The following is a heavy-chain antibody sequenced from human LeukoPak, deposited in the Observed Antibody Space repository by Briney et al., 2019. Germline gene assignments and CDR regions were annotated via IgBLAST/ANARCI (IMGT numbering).Heavy chain of an antibody. V-gene: IGHV3-30*02. CDR3: AKEKLRYFDWLPKVGDYYYYGMDV. CDR1: GFTFSSYG. CDR2: IRYDGSNK. D-gene: IGHD3-9*01. J-gene: IGHJ6*02. Sequence: GGSLRLSCAASGFTFSSYGMHWVRQAPGKGLEWVAFIRYDGSNKYYADSVKGRFTISRDNSKNTLYLQMNGLRAEDTAVYYCAKEKLRYFDWLPKVGDYYYYGMDVWGQGTTVTVSS.